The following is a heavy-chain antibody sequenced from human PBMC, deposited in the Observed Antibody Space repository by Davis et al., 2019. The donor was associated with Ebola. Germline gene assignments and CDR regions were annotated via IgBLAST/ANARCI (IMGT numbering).Heavy chain of an antibody. CDR1: GASISSHY. V-gene: IGHV4-59*11. J-gene: IGHJ4*02. CDR3: ARGPDEFDY. Sequence: MPSETLSLTCTVSGASISSHYWSWIRQPPGKGLEWIGNIQYSGSTNYNPSLKSRVTISVDTSKNQFSLKLSSVTAADTAVYYCARGPDEFDYWGQGTLVTVSS. CDR2: IQYSGST.